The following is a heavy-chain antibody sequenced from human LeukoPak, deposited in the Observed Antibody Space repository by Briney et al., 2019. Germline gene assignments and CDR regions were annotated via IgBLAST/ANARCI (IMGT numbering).Heavy chain of an antibody. CDR2: ISSSSSTI. V-gene: IGHV3-11*04. Sequence: GGTLRLSCAASGFTFSDYYMSWIRQAPGKGLECVSYISSSSSTIYYADSVKGRFTISRDNAKNPLYLQMNSLGAEDTAVYYCANSRYDSSGYYGIIGYWGQGTLVTVSS. CDR1: GFTFSDYY. CDR3: ANSRYDSSGYYGIIGY. J-gene: IGHJ4*02. D-gene: IGHD3-22*01.